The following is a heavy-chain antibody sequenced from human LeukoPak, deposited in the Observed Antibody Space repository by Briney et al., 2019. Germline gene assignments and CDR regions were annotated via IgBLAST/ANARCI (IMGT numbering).Heavy chain of an antibody. CDR2: INHSGST. CDR3: ARDGDPYSSSRLDY. D-gene: IGHD6-13*01. J-gene: IGHJ4*02. V-gene: IGHV4-34*01. Sequence: SETLSLTCAVYGGSFSGYYWSWIRQPPGKGLEWIGEINHSGSTNYNPSLKSRVTISVDTSKNQFSLKLSSVTAEDTAVYYCARDGDPYSSSRLDYWGQGTLVTVSS. CDR1: GGSFSGYY.